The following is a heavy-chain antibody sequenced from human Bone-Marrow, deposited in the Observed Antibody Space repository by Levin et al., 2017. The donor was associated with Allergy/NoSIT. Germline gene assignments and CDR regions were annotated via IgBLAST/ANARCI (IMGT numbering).Heavy chain of an antibody. D-gene: IGHD2-15*01. Sequence: SVKVSCKASGFTFTSSAVQWVRQARGQRLEWIGWIVVGSGNTNYAQKFQERVTITRDMSTSTAYMELSSLRSEDTAVYYCAADKLRMGKLLGLDYWGQGTLVTVSS. CDR1: GFTFTSSA. CDR2: IVVGSGNT. J-gene: IGHJ4*02. CDR3: AADKLRMGKLLGLDY. V-gene: IGHV1-58*01.